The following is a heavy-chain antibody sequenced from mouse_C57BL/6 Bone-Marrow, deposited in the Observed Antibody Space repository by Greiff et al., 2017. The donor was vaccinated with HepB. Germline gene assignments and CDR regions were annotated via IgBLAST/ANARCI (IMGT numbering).Heavy chain of an antibody. CDR1: GFTFSDYG. CDR3: SRRGMVTTRGLYAVDY. Sequence: EVKLVESGGGLVKPGGSLKLSCAASGFTFSDYGMHWVRQAPEKGLEWVAYISSGSSTIYYADTVKGRFTISRDNAKNTLVLQMTSLRSEDTAMYYCSRRGMVTTRGLYAVDYWGQGTSVTVSS. V-gene: IGHV5-17*01. D-gene: IGHD2-2*01. J-gene: IGHJ4*01. CDR2: ISSGSSTI.